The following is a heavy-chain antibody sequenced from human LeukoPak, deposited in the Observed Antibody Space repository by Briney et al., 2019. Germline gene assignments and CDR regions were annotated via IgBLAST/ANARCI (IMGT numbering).Heavy chain of an antibody. D-gene: IGHD6-19*01. CDR3: ARVYSSGWYQHAFDI. CDR1: GGTFSSYA. J-gene: IGHJ3*02. Sequence: GASVKVSCKASGGTFSSYAISWVRQAPGQGLEWMGGITPIFGTANYAQKFQGRVTITADESTSTAYMELSSLRSEDTAVYYCARVYSSGWYQHAFDIWGQGTMVTVSS. CDR2: ITPIFGTA. V-gene: IGHV1-69*13.